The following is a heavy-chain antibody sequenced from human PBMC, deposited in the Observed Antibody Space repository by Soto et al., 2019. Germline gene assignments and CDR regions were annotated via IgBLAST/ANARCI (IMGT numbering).Heavy chain of an antibody. V-gene: IGHV4-4*07. Sequence: QVQLQESGPGRVKPSETLSLTCSVSGGSITDYPWNCIRQSAWKGLELIGRISATGKNQVNPSLQSRVTMSLDTSKNQFSLTLTSVTAADTAVYSCAWESRGNCTYVAYRGPGAQVPVSS. D-gene: IGHD1-7*01. J-gene: IGHJ4*02. CDR1: GGSITDYP. CDR2: ISATGKN. CDR3: AWESRGNCTYVAY.